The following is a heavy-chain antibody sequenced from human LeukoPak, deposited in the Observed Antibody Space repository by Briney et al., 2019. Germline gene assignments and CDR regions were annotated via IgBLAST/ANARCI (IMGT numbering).Heavy chain of an antibody. D-gene: IGHD2-2*01. Sequence: TGGSLRLSCAGSGFTFSNAWMSWVRQAPGKGLEWVGRMKSKTDGGTTDYAAPVKGRFTISRDDSKNTLYLQMNSLKTEDTAVYYCTTDCDSTSCYAADAAQWGQGTLVTVSS. CDR3: TTDCDSTSCYAADAAQ. V-gene: IGHV3-15*01. J-gene: IGHJ4*02. CDR1: GFTFSNAW. CDR2: MKSKTDGGTT.